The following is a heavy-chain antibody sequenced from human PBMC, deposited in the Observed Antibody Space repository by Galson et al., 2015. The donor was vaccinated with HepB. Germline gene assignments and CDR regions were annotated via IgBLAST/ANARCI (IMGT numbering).Heavy chain of an antibody. V-gene: IGHV3-30*18. CDR2: ISYDGSNK. D-gene: IGHD3-10*01. Sequence: SLRLSCAASGFTFSSYGMHWVRQAPGKGLEWVAVISYDGSNKYYADSVKGRFAISRDNSKNTLYLQMNSLRAEDTAVCYCAKDRGFGEWYWGQGTLVTVSS. J-gene: IGHJ4*02. CDR1: GFTFSSYG. CDR3: AKDRGFGEWY.